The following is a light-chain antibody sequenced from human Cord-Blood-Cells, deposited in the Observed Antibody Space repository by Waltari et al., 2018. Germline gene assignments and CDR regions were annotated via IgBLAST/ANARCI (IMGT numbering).Light chain of an antibody. CDR2: AAS. CDR3: QQSYSTPFT. Sequence: DIQMTQSPSSLSASVGDRVTITCRASQSISSYLNWYQQKPGKAPKLLIYAASSLQSGVPSRFSGSGSGIDFTLTISSLQPEDFATYYWQQSYSTPFTFGPGTKVDIK. CDR1: QSISSY. J-gene: IGKJ3*01. V-gene: IGKV1-39*01.